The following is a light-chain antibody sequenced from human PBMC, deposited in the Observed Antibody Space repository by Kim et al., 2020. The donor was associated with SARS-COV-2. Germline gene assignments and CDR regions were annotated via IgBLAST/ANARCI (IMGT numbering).Light chain of an antibody. Sequence: DIQMTQSPSTLSASVGDRVTITCRASQSISSWLAWYQQKPGKVPKLLIYKASSLESGVPSRFSGSGSGTEFTLTISSLQPDDFATYYCQQYNSYSPGLWTFGQGTKVDIK. J-gene: IGKJ1*01. V-gene: IGKV1-5*03. CDR1: QSISSW. CDR3: QQYNSYSPGLWT. CDR2: KAS.